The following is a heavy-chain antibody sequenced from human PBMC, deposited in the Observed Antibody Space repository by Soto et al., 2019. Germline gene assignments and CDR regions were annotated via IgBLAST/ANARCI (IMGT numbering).Heavy chain of an antibody. CDR3: AREENAFFYYGLDV. J-gene: IGHJ6*02. CDR1: VGSITSSY. CDR2: IYDTGISGYTPST. Sequence: LSLTCTVSVGSITSSYWSWIRRPPGKGLEWIAYIYDTGISGYTPSTSYNPSLKSRATMSEDTSKSKLSLKLTSVTAADTAVYYFAREENAFFYYGLDVWGQGITVTVSS. V-gene: IGHV4-59*01.